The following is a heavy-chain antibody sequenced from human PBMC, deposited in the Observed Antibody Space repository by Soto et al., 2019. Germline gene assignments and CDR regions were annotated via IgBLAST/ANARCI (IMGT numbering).Heavy chain of an antibody. CDR2: TYYRSKWYN. D-gene: IGHD3-22*01. CDR3: AREGDYYDSSGYRAEFDY. CDR1: GDSVSSNSAA. Sequence: PSQTLSLTCAISGDSVSSNSAAWNWIRQSPSRGLEWLGRTYYRSKWYNDYAVSVKSRITINPGTSKNQFSLQLNSVTPEDTAVYYCAREGDYYDSSGYRAEFDYWGQGTLVTVSS. V-gene: IGHV6-1*01. J-gene: IGHJ4*02.